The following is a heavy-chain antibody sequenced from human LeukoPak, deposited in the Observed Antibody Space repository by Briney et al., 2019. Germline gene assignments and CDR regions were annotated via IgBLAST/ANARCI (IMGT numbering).Heavy chain of an antibody. V-gene: IGHV2-70*17. CDR3: ARIRGPVGSNWFRTTGYFDF. CDR1: GFSFNHIPMS. J-gene: IGHJ4*02. D-gene: IGHD1-1*01. CDR2: IDYDGDT. Sequence: SGPTLVTPTQTLTLTCTLSGFSFNHIPMSVAWVRQPPGKALEWLARIDYDGDTVYNASLKTRLAISKDPSNTQVVLKMTNMDRLDTATYYCARIRGPVGSNWFRTTGYFDFWGQGSLVTVSS.